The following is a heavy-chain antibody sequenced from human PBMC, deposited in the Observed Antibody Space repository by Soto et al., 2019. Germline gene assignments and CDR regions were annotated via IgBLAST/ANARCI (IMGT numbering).Heavy chain of an antibody. J-gene: IGHJ4*02. CDR1: GFTFSSYA. CDR2: ISGSGGST. D-gene: IGHD6-19*01. CDR3: AKHPGIAVAGDLDY. Sequence: GWSLRLSCAASGFTFSSYAMSWVRQAPGKGLEWVSAISGSGGSTYYADSVKGRFTISRDNSKNTLYLQMNSLRAEDTAVYYCAKHPGIAVAGDLDYWGQGTLVTVSS. V-gene: IGHV3-23*01.